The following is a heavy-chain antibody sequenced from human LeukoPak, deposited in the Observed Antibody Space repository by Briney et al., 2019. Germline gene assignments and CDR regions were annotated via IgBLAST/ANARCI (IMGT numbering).Heavy chain of an antibody. V-gene: IGHV1-3*01. CDR2: INAGNGNT. D-gene: IGHD3-22*01. J-gene: IGHJ4*02. Sequence: ASVKVSCKASGYTFTSYAMHWVRQAPGQRLEWMGWINAGNGNTKYSQKFQGRVTITRDTSASTAYMELSSLRSVDTAVYYCARLGGSRLYYYDSSGYSPFDYWGQGTLVTVSS. CDR3: ARLGGSRLYYYDSSGYSPFDY. CDR1: GYTFTSYA.